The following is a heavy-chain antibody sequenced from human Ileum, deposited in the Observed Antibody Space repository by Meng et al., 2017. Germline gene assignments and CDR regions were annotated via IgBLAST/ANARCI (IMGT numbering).Heavy chain of an antibody. J-gene: IGHJ4*02. V-gene: IGHV1-2*06. CDR3: VRSNIFGWNPRDH. CDR1: GYTFTDYF. CDR2: INPKSGAT. Sequence: QVQLLQSGAEAKKPGASLKVSCKASGYTFTDYFVHWVRQAPGQGLEWMGRINPKSGATAYAQKFQGRVTVTSDTSISTAYLDLISLTSDDTALYYCVRSNIFGWNPRDHWGQGTLVTVSS. D-gene: IGHD3-3*02.